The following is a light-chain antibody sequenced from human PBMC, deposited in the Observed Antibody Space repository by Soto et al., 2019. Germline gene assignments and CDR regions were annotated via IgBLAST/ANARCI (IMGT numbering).Light chain of an antibody. Sequence: IQLTQSPSSLSASVGDRVTITCRASQGIGSYLAWYQQKPGKAPKLLIYAASTLQSGVPSRFSGSGSRTDFTLTISSLQPEDFATYYCQQLNSYPHTFGGGTKVDIK. CDR1: QGIGSY. CDR3: QQLNSYPHT. J-gene: IGKJ4*01. CDR2: AAS. V-gene: IGKV1-9*01.